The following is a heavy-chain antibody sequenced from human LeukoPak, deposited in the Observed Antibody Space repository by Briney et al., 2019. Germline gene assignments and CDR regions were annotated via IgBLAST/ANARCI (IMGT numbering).Heavy chain of an antibody. CDR2: ISYDGSNK. CDR1: RFTFSTYA. V-gene: IGHV3-30*04. Sequence: GGSLRLSCAASRFTFSTYALHWVRQAPGKGLEWVAVISYDGSNKYYADSVKGRFTISRDNSKNTLYLQLNSLRAEDTAVYYCARDPGSGRSQYHYYYMDVWGKGTTVTVSS. J-gene: IGHJ6*03. CDR3: ARDPGSGRSQYHYYYMDV. D-gene: IGHD3-10*01.